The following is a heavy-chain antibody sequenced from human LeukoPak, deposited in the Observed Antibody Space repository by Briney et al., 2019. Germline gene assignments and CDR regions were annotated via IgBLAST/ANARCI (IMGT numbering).Heavy chain of an antibody. D-gene: IGHD6-19*01. J-gene: IGHJ4*02. V-gene: IGHV4-61*01. Sequence: SETLSLTCTVSGGSVSSGSYYWSWIRQPPGKGLEWIGYIYYSGSTNYNPSLKSRVTISVDTSKNQFSLKLSSVTAADTAAYYCARLEQWLVFGLDYWGQGTLVTVSS. CDR3: ARLEQWLVFGLDY. CDR1: GGSVSSGSYY. CDR2: IYYSGST.